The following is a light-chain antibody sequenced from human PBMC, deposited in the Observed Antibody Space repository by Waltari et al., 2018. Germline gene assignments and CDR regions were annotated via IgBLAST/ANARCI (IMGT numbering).Light chain of an antibody. CDR2: KVS. J-gene: IGKJ4*02. Sequence: DVVMTQSPLSLPVTLGQPASISCRSSQSLVHSDGNTYLNWFHQRPGQSPRRLIYKVSNRDTVDPDRFSDSASGSDLTRKNSRVDAEHVGVYCCMPSTHWPALTFGGGTKLENK. CDR3: MPSTHWPALT. CDR1: QSLVHSDGNTY. V-gene: IGKV2-30*02.